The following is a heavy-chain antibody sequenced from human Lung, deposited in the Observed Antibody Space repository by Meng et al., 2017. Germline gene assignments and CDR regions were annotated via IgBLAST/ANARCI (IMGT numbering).Heavy chain of an antibody. J-gene: IGHJ5*02. Sequence: QVQLVQSGAEVKTPGASVRLSCMASGYTFTNYAIHWVRQALGQRLEWMGWITAGNGNTKYSQKFQGRVTIIRDTSASTVYMELSSLRSEDTAVYYCARGDQPWPHRFDPWGQGTLVTVSS. D-gene: IGHD6-19*01. CDR1: GYTFTNYA. V-gene: IGHV1-3*01. CDR2: ITAGNGNT. CDR3: ARGDQPWPHRFDP.